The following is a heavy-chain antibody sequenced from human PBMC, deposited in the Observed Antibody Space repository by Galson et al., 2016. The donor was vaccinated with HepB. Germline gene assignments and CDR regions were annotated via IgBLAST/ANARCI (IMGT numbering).Heavy chain of an antibody. CDR1: GFIFSSYG. Sequence: SLRLSCAASGFIFSSYGMHWVRQAPGKGLEWVAVIWYDGSEKYYADSVKGRFTVSRENSKNTLYLKMNSLRDEDTAVYRCAREANGGFDIWGQGTMVTVSS. D-gene: IGHD2-8*01. CDR2: IWYDGSEK. CDR3: AREANGGFDI. V-gene: IGHV3-33*01. J-gene: IGHJ3*02.